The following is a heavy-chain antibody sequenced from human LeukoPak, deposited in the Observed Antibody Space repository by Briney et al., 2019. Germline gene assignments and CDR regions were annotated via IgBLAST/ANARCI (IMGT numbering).Heavy chain of an antibody. Sequence: SETLSLTCTVSVDSISSYYWSWIRQSPGKGLEWIGYIYYSGSTYYNPSLTSRVTISIDTSKNQFSLRLNSVTAADTAVYYCARASGVSSYLLPIWGQGTLVTVSS. V-gene: IGHV4-59*01. J-gene: IGHJ4*02. CDR1: VDSISSYY. CDR2: IYYSGST. CDR3: ARASGVSSYLLPI. D-gene: IGHD2-8*01.